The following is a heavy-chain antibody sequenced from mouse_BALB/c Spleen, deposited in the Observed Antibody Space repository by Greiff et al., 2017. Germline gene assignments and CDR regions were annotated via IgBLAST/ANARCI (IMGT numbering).Heavy chain of an antibody. CDR2: INPGSGGT. Sequence: VQLQQSGAELVRPGTSVKVSCKASGYAFTNYLIEWVKQRPGQGLEWIGVINPGSGGTNYNEKFKGKATLTADKSSSTAYMQLSSLTSDDSAVYCCARDYRYDEFAYWGQGTLVTVSA. V-gene: IGHV1-54*01. J-gene: IGHJ3*01. CDR3: ARDYRYDEFAY. CDR1: GYAFTNYL. D-gene: IGHD2-14*01.